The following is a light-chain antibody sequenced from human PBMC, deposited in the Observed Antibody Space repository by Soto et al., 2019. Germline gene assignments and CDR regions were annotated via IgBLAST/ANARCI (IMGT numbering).Light chain of an antibody. CDR2: EGG. J-gene: IGLJ2*01. V-gene: IGLV2-23*01. Sequence: QSALTQPASVSGSPGQSITISCTGNSNNVGDYNLVSWYQQRPGEAPKLIIYEGGRRPSGVSSRFSGSRSANTASLTISGLQAEDEADYYCCSFATSSPSVEVFGGGTKVTVL. CDR1: SNNVGDYNL. CDR3: CSFATSSPSVEV.